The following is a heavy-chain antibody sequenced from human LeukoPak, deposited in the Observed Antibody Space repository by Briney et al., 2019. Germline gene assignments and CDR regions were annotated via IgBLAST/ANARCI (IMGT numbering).Heavy chain of an antibody. CDR1: GFNVSNYY. V-gene: IGHV3-53*01. Sequence: GWSRRLSCAASGFNVSNYYMSWVRQAPGKGLEWVSVLYSGGTTYYADSVKGRFTISRDNSNSTLYLQMNSLRVDDTAVYYCARVSWGYDFDYWGLGALVTVSS. D-gene: IGHD7-27*01. CDR3: ARVSWGYDFDY. J-gene: IGHJ4*02. CDR2: LYSGGTT.